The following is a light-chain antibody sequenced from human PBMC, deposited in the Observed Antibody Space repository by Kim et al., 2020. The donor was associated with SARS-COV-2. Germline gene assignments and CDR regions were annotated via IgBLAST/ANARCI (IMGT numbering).Light chain of an antibody. Sequence: LVLTQSPSASASLGASVKLTCTLSSGHSNYAIAWHQQQPEKGPRYLMKLNSDGSHSKGDGIPDRFSGSSSGAERYLTISSLQSEDEADYYCQTWGTGIWVFGGGTQLTVL. CDR1: SGHSNYA. J-gene: IGLJ3*02. V-gene: IGLV4-69*01. CDR2: LNSDGSH. CDR3: QTWGTGIWV.